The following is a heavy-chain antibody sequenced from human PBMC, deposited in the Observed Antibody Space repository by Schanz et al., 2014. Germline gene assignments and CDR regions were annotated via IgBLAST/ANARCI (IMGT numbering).Heavy chain of an antibody. CDR3: AKVETYYDILTGYQFAMDV. V-gene: IGHV3-30*02. J-gene: IGHJ6*02. D-gene: IGHD3-9*01. CDR2: IRYDGSNQ. Sequence: QVELVESGGGVVQPGRSLRLSCAASGFIFSYYTIHWVRQAPGKGLEWVAFIRYDGSNQYYADSVKGRFTISRDNSKNTLSLQMNSLRAEDTAVYYCAKVETYYDILTGYQFAMDVWGQGTTVIVSS. CDR1: GFIFSYYT.